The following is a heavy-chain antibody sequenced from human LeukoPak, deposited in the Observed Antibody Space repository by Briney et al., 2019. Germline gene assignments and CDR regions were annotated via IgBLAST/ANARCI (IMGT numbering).Heavy chain of an antibody. J-gene: IGHJ4*02. CDR2: IGTSGGNT. Sequence: GGSLRLSCAASGFTFSSYAMNWVRQAPGKGLGWVSAIGTSGGNTYYADSVKGRFSISRDNSKNTLYLQMNSLRAEDTAVYYCATHPETEAATGLFDYWGQGTLVTVSS. V-gene: IGHV3-23*01. CDR3: ATHPETEAATGLFDY. D-gene: IGHD2-15*01. CDR1: GFTFSSYA.